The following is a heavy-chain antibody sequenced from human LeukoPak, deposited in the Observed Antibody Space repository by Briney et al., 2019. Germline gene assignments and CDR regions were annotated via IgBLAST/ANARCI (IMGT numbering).Heavy chain of an antibody. D-gene: IGHD3-10*01. CDR2: IYYSGSI. CDR1: GGSISSYY. Sequence: SETLSLTCTVSGGSISSYYWSWIRQPPGKGLEWIWYIYYSGSINYNPSLKHRDSISVDMSENQYSLKLSSVTAADSAVYYCARVSGYYCSSPWGQGTLVTVSS. V-gene: IGHV4-59*01. CDR3: ARVSGYYCSSP. J-gene: IGHJ5*02.